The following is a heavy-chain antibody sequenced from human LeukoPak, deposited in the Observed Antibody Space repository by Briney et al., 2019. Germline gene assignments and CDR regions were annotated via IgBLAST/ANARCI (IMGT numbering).Heavy chain of an antibody. Sequence: ASVKVSCKASVYTFTTYDINWVRQAAGQGRAWMGWMNSNSGNTGYAQKFQGRVTMTRDTSISTAYMELSRLRSDDTAVYYCARVYSSWYNYYYYMDVWGKGTTVTVSS. D-gene: IGHD6-13*01. CDR1: VYTFTTYD. V-gene: IGHV1-8*01. CDR3: ARVYSSWYNYYYYMDV. CDR2: MNSNSGNT. J-gene: IGHJ6*03.